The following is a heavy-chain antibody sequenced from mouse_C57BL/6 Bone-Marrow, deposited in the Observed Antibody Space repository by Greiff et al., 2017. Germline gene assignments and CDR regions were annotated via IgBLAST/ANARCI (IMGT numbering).Heavy chain of an antibody. D-gene: IGHD1-1*01. CDR1: GYTFTSYW. V-gene: IGHV1-64*01. CDR3: ARCYYGSSYDFDY. Sequence: VQLQQPGAELVKPGASVKLSCKASGYTFTSYWMHWVKQRPGQGLEWIGMIPPNSGSTNYNEKFKSKATLTVDKSSSTAYMQLSSLTSEDSAVYYCARCYYGSSYDFDYWGQGTTLTVSS. J-gene: IGHJ2*01. CDR2: IPPNSGST.